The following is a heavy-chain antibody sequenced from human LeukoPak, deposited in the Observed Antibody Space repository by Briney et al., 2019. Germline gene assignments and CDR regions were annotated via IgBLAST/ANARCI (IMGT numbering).Heavy chain of an antibody. CDR2: IYYSGST. Sequence: PSETLSLTCTVSSGSISTSNYYWGWIRQPPGKGLEWTGSIYYSGSTYYNPSLKSRVTISMDTSKNQFTLNLRFVTAADTALYFCARGSPSGNGYSPSWYDPWGQGILVTVSS. J-gene: IGHJ5*02. CDR1: SGSISTSNYY. D-gene: IGHD3-22*01. CDR3: ARGSPSGNGYSPSWYDP. V-gene: IGHV4-39*06.